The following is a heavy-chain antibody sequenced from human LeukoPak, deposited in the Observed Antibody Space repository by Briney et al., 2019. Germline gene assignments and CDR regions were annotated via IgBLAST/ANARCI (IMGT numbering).Heavy chain of an antibody. V-gene: IGHV1-2*02. D-gene: IGHD3-10*01. J-gene: IGHJ4*02. CDR1: GYTFTSYA. CDR2: INPNSGGT. Sequence: GASVKVSCKASGYTFTSYAMNWVRQAPGQGLEWMGWINPNSGGTNYAQKFQGRVTMTRDTSISTAYMELSRLRSDDTAVYYCASPYGSGSYLISFWGQGTLVTVSS. CDR3: ASPYGSGSYLISF.